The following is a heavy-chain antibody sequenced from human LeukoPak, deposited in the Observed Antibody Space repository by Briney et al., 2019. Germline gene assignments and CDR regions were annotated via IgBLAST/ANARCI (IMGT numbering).Heavy chain of an antibody. D-gene: IGHD3-16*01. V-gene: IGHV3-49*03. J-gene: IGHJ6*03. CDR1: GFTFGDYA. Sequence: GGSLRLSCTTSGFTFGDYALSWFRQAPGKGLEWVGFIRSKTYGGTTEHAASVKGRFTISRDDSKSIAYLQMNSLKTEDTAVYYCTRVFLGYYYFYYMDVWGTGTTVTVSS. CDR3: TRVFLGYYYFYYMDV. CDR2: IRSKTYGGTT.